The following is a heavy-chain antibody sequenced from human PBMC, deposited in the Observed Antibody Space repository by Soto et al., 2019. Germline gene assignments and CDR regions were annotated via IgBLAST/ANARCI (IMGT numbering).Heavy chain of an antibody. CDR1: GDSISTADYY. Sequence: TLSLTCTVSGDSISTADYYWNWIRQPPGKGLEWTGYIYYSGNTYYIPSLKSRVTISVDTSKNQISLKLNSVTAADTAVYYCARGIYSTSSFFDSWGQGTLVTVSS. CDR2: IYYSGNT. CDR3: ARGIYSTSSFFDS. D-gene: IGHD6-6*01. J-gene: IGHJ4*02. V-gene: IGHV4-30-4*01.